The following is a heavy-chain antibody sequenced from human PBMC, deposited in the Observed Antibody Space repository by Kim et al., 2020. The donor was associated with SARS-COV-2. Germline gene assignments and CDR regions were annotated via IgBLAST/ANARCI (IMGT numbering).Heavy chain of an antibody. V-gene: IGHV3-7*01. CDR2: IKQDGNEK. CDR1: GFTFNIYW. D-gene: IGHD6-13*01. Sequence: GGSLRLSCAASGFTFNIYWMSWVRQAPGKGLEWVAKIKQDGNEKYYVDSVRGRFTISRDNAKNSLYLQMNSLRAEDTAVYYCAREGTTYGYQYWGQGTLGTVSS. J-gene: IGHJ4*02. CDR3: AREGTTYGYQY.